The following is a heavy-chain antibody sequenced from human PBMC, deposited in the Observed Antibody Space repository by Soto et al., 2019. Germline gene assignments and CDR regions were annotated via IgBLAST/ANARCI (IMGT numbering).Heavy chain of an antibody. Sequence: PGGSLRLSCAASGFTFSSYSMNWVRQAPGKGREWVSSISSSSSYIYYADSVKGRFTISRDNAKNSLYLQMNSLRAEDTAVYYCARDPDIVVVPAAIPGGWFDPWGQGTLVTVSS. CDR2: ISSSSSYI. V-gene: IGHV3-21*01. D-gene: IGHD2-2*02. J-gene: IGHJ5*02. CDR3: ARDPDIVVVPAAIPGGWFDP. CDR1: GFTFSSYS.